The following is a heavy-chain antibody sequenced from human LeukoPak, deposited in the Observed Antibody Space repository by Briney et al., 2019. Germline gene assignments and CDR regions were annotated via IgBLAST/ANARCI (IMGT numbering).Heavy chain of an antibody. D-gene: IGHD2/OR15-2a*01. J-gene: IGHJ5*02. Sequence: SETLSLTCTVSGDSIRSSLYYWGWIRQSPGKGLEWIGNVHYSGSTYYNPSLKSRVIVFMDTSKNQFSLELSSLTAADTAVYYCALLIKGPLWFDPWGQGTLVTVSS. V-gene: IGHV4-39*01. CDR1: GDSIRSSLYY. CDR2: VHYSGST. CDR3: ALLIKGPLWFDP.